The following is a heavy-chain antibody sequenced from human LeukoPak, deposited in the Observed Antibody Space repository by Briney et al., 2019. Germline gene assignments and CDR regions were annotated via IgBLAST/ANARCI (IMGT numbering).Heavy chain of an antibody. CDR1: GYTFTGYY. Sequence: ASVKVSCKASGYTFTGYYIHWVRQAPGQGLEWMGWIYCNTGGTIYAQKFQGRVTVTRDTSINTAYMDLSSLTSDDTAVYYCARFDGGTGEEFNFDYWGQGTLVTVSS. CDR3: ARFDGGTGEEFNFDY. J-gene: IGHJ4*02. D-gene: IGHD3-16*01. CDR2: IYCNTGGT. V-gene: IGHV1-2*02.